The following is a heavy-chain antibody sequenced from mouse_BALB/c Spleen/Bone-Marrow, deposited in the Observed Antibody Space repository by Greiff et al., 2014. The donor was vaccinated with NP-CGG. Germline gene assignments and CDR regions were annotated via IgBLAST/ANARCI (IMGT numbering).Heavy chain of an antibody. J-gene: IGHJ4*01. CDR1: GFTFSSYA. D-gene: IGHD2-4*01. CDR2: ISSGCST. Sequence: EVKLVESGGGLVKPGGSLKLSCAASGFTFSSYAMSWVRQTPEKRLEWVASISSGCSTYYPDSVKGRFTISRDDTRNIRYLQMSSLMSEDTAMYYCARYDYDGAYAMDYWGQGTSVTVSS. CDR3: ARYDYDGAYAMDY. V-gene: IGHV5-6-5*01.